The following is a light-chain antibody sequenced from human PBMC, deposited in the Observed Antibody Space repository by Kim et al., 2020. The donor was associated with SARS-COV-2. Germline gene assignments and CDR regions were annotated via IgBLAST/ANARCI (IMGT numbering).Light chain of an antibody. V-gene: IGLV3-1*01. Sequence: SLSPGQTASITCSGDKLGDKYAYWYQQKPGQSPVLVIYQDSKRPSGIPERFSGSNSGNTATLTISGTQAMDEADYYCQAWDSSTGVFGGGTQLTVL. CDR3: QAWDSSTGV. CDR1: KLGDKY. CDR2: QDS. J-gene: IGLJ3*02.